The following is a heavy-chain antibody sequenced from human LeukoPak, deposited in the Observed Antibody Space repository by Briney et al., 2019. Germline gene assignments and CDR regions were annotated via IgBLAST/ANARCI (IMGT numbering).Heavy chain of an antibody. D-gene: IGHD3-10*01. CDR1: GGSISSGGYS. Sequence: PSQTLSLTRAVSGGSISSGGYSWSWIRQPPGKGLEWIGYIYHSGSTYYNPSLKSRVTISVDRSKNQFSLKLSSVTVADTAVYYCARVADITLVPDYWGQGTLVTVSS. CDR3: ARVADITLVPDY. CDR2: IYHSGST. J-gene: IGHJ4*02. V-gene: IGHV4-30-2*01.